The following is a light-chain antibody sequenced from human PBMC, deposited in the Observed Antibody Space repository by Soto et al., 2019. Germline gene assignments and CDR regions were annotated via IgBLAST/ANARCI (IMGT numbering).Light chain of an antibody. J-gene: IGLJ2*01. Sequence: QSALTQPRSVSGSPGQSVTISCTGTSNDVGDYNFVSWYQQNPGMAPKLMIYDVTKRPSGVPDRFSGSKSGNTASLTISGLQAEDEADYYCCSYAGTYTYVVFGGGTKLTVL. V-gene: IGLV2-11*01. CDR1: SNDVGDYNF. CDR2: DVT. CDR3: CSYAGTYTYVV.